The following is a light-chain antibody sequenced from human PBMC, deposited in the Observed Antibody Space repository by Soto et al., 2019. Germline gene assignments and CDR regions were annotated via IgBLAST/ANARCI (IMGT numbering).Light chain of an antibody. CDR2: DAS. Sequence: EIVMTQSPATLSVSPWERATLSCRASQSVSSYLAWYQQKPGQAPRLLIYDASNRATGIPARFSGSGSGTDFTLTISSLEPEDFAVYYCQQRSNWPPSITFGQGTKVDIK. CDR3: QQRSNWPPSIT. CDR1: QSVSSY. J-gene: IGKJ1*01. V-gene: IGKV3-11*01.